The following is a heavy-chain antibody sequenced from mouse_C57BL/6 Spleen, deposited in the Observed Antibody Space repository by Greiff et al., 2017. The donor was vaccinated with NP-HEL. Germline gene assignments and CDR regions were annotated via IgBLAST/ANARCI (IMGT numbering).Heavy chain of an antibody. J-gene: IGHJ4*01. Sequence: QVQLQQSGAELVKPGASVKMSCKASGYTFTSYWTTWVKQRPGQGLEWIGDIYPGSGSTNYNEKFKSKATLTVDTSSSTAYMQLSSLTSEDSAVYYCARSGSSFGAMDYWGQGTSVTVSS. V-gene: IGHV1-55*01. D-gene: IGHD1-1*01. CDR1: GYTFTSYW. CDR3: ARSGSSFGAMDY. CDR2: IYPGSGST.